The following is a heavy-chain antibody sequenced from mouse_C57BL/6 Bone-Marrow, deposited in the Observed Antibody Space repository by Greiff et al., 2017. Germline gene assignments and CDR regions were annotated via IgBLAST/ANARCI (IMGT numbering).Heavy chain of an antibody. D-gene: IGHD2-4*01. CDR3: ARDIYDYDGAWFAY. V-gene: IGHV1-22*01. J-gene: IGHJ3*01. Sequence: EVQLQQSGPELVKPGASVKMSCKASGYTFTDYNMHWVKQSHGKSLEWIGYINPNNGGTSYNQKFKGKATLTVNKSSSTAYMGLRSLTSEDSAVYYCARDIYDYDGAWFAYWGQGTLVTVSA. CDR2: INPNNGGT. CDR1: GYTFTDYN.